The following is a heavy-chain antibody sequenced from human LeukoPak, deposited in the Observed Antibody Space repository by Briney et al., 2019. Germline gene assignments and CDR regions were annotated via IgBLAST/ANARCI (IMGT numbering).Heavy chain of an antibody. D-gene: IGHD2-8*01. CDR3: ARGQLMVYAIPYNWFDP. J-gene: IGHJ5*02. CDR1: GYTFTNYY. Sequence: ASVKVSCKASGYTFTNYYMHWVRQAPGQGLERMGIINPSGGSTNYAQKFQGRVTMTRDMSMSTAYMELSRLRSDDTAVYYCARGQLMVYAIPYNWFDPWGQGTLVTVSS. V-gene: IGHV1-46*01. CDR2: INPSGGST.